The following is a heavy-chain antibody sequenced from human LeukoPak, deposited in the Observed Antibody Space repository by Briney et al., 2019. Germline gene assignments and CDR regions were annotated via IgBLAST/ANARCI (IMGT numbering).Heavy chain of an antibody. CDR1: GFTFSSYG. Sequence: GGSLRLSCAASGFTFSSYGMHWVRQAPGKGLEWVAFIRYDGSNKYYADSVKGRFTISRDNSKNTLYLQMNSLRAEDTAVYYCAKDSQSRSSWYAYYYYYMDVWGKGTTVTVSS. D-gene: IGHD6-13*01. J-gene: IGHJ6*03. CDR2: IRYDGSNK. V-gene: IGHV3-30*02. CDR3: AKDSQSRSSWYAYYYYYMDV.